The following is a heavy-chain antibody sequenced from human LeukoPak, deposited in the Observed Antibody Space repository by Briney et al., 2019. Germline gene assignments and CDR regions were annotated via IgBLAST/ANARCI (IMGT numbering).Heavy chain of an antibody. J-gene: IGHJ3*02. V-gene: IGHV3-48*03. CDR3: ARDPGYSSTGVDAFDI. Sequence: GGSLRLSCTASGFVFSIYEMDWVCQAPGKGLEWVSYISSSGSYIQYAESVKGRFTISRDNAEKSLFLQMNSLRDEDTAVYYCARDPGYSSTGVDAFDIWGRGTMVTVSS. CDR1: GFVFSIYE. CDR2: ISSSGSYI. D-gene: IGHD6-13*01.